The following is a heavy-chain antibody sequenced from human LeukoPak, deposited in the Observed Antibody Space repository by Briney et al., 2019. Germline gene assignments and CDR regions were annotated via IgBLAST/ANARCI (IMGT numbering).Heavy chain of an antibody. D-gene: IGHD2-15*01. Sequence: GGSLRLSCAASGFTFSDYYMSWIRQAPGKGLEWVSYISGSGSTIYYADSVKGRFTISRDNAKNSLYLQMNSLRAEDTAVYYCARGYCSGGSCYSWYYYYGMDVWGQGTTVTVSS. CDR2: ISGSGSTI. J-gene: IGHJ6*02. V-gene: IGHV3-11*01. CDR3: ARGYCSGGSCYSWYYYYGMDV. CDR1: GFTFSDYY.